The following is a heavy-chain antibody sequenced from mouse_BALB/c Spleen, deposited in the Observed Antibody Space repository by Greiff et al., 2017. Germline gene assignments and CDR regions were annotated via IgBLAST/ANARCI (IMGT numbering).Heavy chain of an antibody. V-gene: IGHV1S137*01. Sequence: VMLVESGAELVRPGVSVKISCKGSGYTFTDYAMHWVKQSHAKSLEWIGVISTYYGDASYNQKFKGKATKTVDKSSSTAYMELARLTSEDSAIYYCARPITTRAMDYWGQGTSVTVSS. CDR1: GYTFTDYA. J-gene: IGHJ4*01. CDR3: ARPITTRAMDY. CDR2: ISTYYGDA. D-gene: IGHD1-1*01.